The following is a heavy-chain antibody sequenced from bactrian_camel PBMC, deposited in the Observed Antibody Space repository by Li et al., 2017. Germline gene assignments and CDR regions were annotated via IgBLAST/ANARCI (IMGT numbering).Heavy chain of an antibody. D-gene: IGHD1*01. J-gene: IGHJ4*01. CDR2: ITNLGYI. CDR3: AQGDRRTWLGCNQNYAYAN. CDR1: GFTFYQYP. V-gene: IGHV3S42*01. Sequence: VQLVESGGGSVQPGGSLRLSCVASGFTFYQYPMTWVRQAPGKGLEWVSSITNLGYISYADSVKGRFTISLDNPKNTAYLQMNNLKPEDTGMYFCAQGDRRTWLGCNQNYAYANWGQGTQVTVS.